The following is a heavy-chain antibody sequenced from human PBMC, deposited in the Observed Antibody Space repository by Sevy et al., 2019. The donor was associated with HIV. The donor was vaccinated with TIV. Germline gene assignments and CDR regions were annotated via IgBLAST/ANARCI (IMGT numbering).Heavy chain of an antibody. J-gene: IGHJ5*02. CDR2: ISGSGGST. CDR1: GFTFSSYA. V-gene: IGHV3-23*01. D-gene: IGHD3-10*01. Sequence: GGSLRLSCAASGFTFSSYAMSWVRQAPGKGLEWVSAISGSGGSTYYADSVKGRFTISRDNSKNTLYLQMNSLRAEDTDVYYCAGYSRITMVRGVVNWCDPWGQGTLVTVSS. CDR3: AGYSRITMVRGVVNWCDP.